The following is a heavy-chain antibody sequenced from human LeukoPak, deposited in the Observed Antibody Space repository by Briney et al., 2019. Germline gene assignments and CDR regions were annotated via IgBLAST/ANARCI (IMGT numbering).Heavy chain of an antibody. Sequence: SETLSLTCAVYGGSFSGYYWSWIRQPPGKGLEWIGEINHSGSTNYNPSLKSRVTISVDTSKNQFSLKLSSVTAADTAVYYCARVSGILTGYYHSDYWGQGTLVTVSS. D-gene: IGHD3-9*01. V-gene: IGHV4-34*01. J-gene: IGHJ4*02. CDR1: GGSFSGYY. CDR3: ARVSGILTGYYHSDY. CDR2: INHSGST.